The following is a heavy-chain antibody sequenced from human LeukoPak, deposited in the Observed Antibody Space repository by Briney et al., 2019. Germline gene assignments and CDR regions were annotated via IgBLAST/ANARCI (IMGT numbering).Heavy chain of an antibody. V-gene: IGHV1-2*06. CDR3: ARDKGHAFDI. Sequence: WMGRINPNIVPTNYAQKFQGRVTMTRDTSISTAYMELSRLTSDDTAVYYCARDKGHAFDIWGQGTMVTVSS. J-gene: IGHJ3*02. CDR2: INPNIVPT.